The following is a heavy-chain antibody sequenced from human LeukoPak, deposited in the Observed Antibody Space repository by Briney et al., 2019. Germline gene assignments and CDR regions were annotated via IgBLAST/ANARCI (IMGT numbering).Heavy chain of an antibody. D-gene: IGHD3-22*01. CDR3: AREGDSSGYYLNWIDP. CDR2: IIPIFGTA. J-gene: IGHJ5*02. CDR1: GGTFSSYA. Sequence: SVTVSCKASGGTFSSYATSWVRQAPGQGLEWMGGIIPIFGTANYAQKFQGRVTITTDESTSTAYMELSSLRSEDTAVYYCAREGDSSGYYLNWIDPWGQGTLVTVSS. V-gene: IGHV1-69*05.